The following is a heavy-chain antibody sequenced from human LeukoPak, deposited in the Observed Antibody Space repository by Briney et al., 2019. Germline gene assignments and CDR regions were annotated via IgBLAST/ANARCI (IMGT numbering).Heavy chain of an antibody. V-gene: IGHV3-30*19. Sequence: GGSLRLSCAVSGITFSSAGMDWVRQAPGKGLEWVAVISYDGSNKYYADSVKGRFTISRGNSKNTLYLQMNSLRAEDTAVYYCARERSDQYYYYYGMDVWGQGTTVTVSS. J-gene: IGHJ6*02. CDR2: ISYDGSNK. CDR1: GITFSSAG. CDR3: ARERSDQYYYYYGMDV.